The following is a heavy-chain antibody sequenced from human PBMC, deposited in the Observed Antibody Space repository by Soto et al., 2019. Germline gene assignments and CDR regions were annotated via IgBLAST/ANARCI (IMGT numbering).Heavy chain of an antibody. Sequence: TLSLTCTVSGGSINSVGYYWGWIRQHPGKGLEWIGYIYYSGSTFYNPSLKSRVTISVDSSQNQFSLKLSSMTAADTAVYYCASGVSEYYFDSWGQGTLVTVSS. V-gene: IGHV4-31*03. J-gene: IGHJ4*02. D-gene: IGHD2-21*01. CDR1: GGSINSVGYY. CDR3: ASGVSEYYFDS. CDR2: IYYSGST.